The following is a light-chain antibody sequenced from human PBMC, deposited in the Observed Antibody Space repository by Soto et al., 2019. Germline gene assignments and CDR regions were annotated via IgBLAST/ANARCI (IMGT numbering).Light chain of an antibody. CDR2: LNSDGSH. CDR3: QTWDTGIRV. J-gene: IGLJ3*02. V-gene: IGLV4-69*01. CDR1: SGHSSYA. Sequence: QLVRTQSPSASASLGASVKGTCTLSSGHSSYAIAWHQQQPEKGPRYLMKLNSDGSHSKGDGIPDRFSGSSSGAERHLTISSLQSEDEADYYCQTWDTGIRVFGGETKVTVL.